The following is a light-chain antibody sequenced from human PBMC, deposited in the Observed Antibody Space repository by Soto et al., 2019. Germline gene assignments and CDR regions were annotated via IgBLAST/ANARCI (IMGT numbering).Light chain of an antibody. CDR1: QSLIHSDGNTY. CDR3: LQGTNWPWT. J-gene: IGKJ1*01. Sequence: DVVMTQSPLFLPVTLGQPASISCRSSQSLIHSDGNTYLSWFQQRPGQSTMRLIYEVSDRDSGVKDRFKGSGSGTDFTLKISRVEAEDVGVYYCLQGTNWPWTFGQGTEVEIK. V-gene: IGKV2-30*02. CDR2: EVS.